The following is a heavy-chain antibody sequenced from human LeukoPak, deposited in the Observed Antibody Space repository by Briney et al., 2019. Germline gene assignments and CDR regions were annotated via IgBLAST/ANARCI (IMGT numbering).Heavy chain of an antibody. CDR1: GFTFDDYA. CDR3: AKEGGY. J-gene: IGHJ4*02. V-gene: IGHV3-9*01. Sequence: GRSLRLSCAASGFTFDDYAMHWVRQAPGKGLEWVSGISWNSGSIGYADSVKGRFTISRDNAKNSLYLQMNSLRAEDTALYYYAKEGGYWGQGTLVTVSS. CDR2: ISWNSGSI. D-gene: IGHD2-15*01.